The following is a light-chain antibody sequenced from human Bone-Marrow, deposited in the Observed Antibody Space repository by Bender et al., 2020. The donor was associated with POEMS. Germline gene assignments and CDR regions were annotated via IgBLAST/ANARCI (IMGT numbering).Light chain of an antibody. CDR3: CSYAGSDTWV. CDR2: GDT. Sequence: QSVLTQPPSASGTPGQRVTISCSGGSSNIGAHAVNWYQHLPGTAPKLLIYGDTNRPSGVPDRFSGSKSGTSASLAITGLQPEDEAYYYCCSYAGSDTWVFGGGTKLTVL. CDR1: SSNIGAHA. V-gene: IGLV1-40*01. J-gene: IGLJ3*02.